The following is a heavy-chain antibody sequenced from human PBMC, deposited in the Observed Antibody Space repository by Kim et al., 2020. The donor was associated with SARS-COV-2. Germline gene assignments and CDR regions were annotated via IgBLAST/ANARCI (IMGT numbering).Heavy chain of an antibody. Sequence: SETLSLTCAVSGGSISSSNWWSWVRQPPGKGLEWIGEIYHSGSTNYNPSLKSRVTISVDKSKNQFSLKLSSVTAADTAVYYCARDIRYCSSTSCRTKSYYYYGMDVWGQGTTVTVSS. D-gene: IGHD2-2*01. V-gene: IGHV4-4*02. CDR2: IYHSGST. CDR1: GGSISSSNW. CDR3: ARDIRYCSSTSCRTKSYYYYGMDV. J-gene: IGHJ6*02.